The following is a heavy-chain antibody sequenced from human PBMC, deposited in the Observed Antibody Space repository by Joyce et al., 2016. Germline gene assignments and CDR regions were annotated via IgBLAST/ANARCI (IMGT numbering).Heavy chain of an antibody. Sequence: EVQLLESGGDLVQPGGSLRLSCAASGFTFSNHGMGWVRQAPGKGLEWVSSMFGTGGSTYYADSVKGRFTISRDSSQNTLYLQMNSLRAEDTAIYYCAKSRFTSLPRGYFDSWGQGTLVTVSS. CDR2: MFGTGGST. CDR3: AKSRFTSLPRGYFDS. J-gene: IGHJ4*02. V-gene: IGHV3-23*01. CDR1: GFTFSNHG. D-gene: IGHD3-16*02.